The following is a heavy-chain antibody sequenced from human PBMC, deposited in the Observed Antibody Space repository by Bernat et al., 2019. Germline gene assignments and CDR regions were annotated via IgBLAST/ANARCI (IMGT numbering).Heavy chain of an antibody. J-gene: IGHJ5*02. CDR1: GYTFTSYG. V-gene: IGHV1-18*04. CDR3: AKTQGPIQLWSPRNSDWFDP. D-gene: IGHD5-18*01. CDR2: ISAYNGNT. Sequence: QVQLVQSGAEVKKPGASVKVSCKASGYTFTSYGISGVRQAPGQGLEWMGWISAYNGNTNYAQKLQGRGTMTTDTSTSTAYMELRSLRSDDTAVYYCAKTQGPIQLWSPRNSDWFDPWGQGTLVTVSS.